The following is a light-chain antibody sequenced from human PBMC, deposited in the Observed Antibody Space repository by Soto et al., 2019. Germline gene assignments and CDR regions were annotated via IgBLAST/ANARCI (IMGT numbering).Light chain of an antibody. V-gene: IGLV2-8*01. CDR3: SSYAGTAYV. CDR1: SSDVGGYNY. Sequence: QSALTQPPSASGSPGQSVTISCTGTSSDVGGYNYVSWYQQHPGKAPKLMIYAVTKRPSGVPDRFSGSKSGNTASLTVSGLQAEDEADYYCSSYAGTAYVFGTGTKLTVL. CDR2: AVT. J-gene: IGLJ1*01.